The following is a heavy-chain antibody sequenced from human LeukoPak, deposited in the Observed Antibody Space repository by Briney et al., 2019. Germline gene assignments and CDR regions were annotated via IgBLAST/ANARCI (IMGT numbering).Heavy chain of an antibody. D-gene: IGHD2/OR15-2a*01. CDR2: ISFSSNTI. Sequence: GGSLRLSCEASGFIFNDYYMSWIRQAPGKGLEYIAYISFSSNTIYYADSVKGRFTVTRDNNKNSLFLQMNSLRVDDTAVYFCARGGFGGWLLSDSWGQGTLVSVSS. V-gene: IGHV3-11*04. CDR1: GFIFNDYY. CDR3: ARGGFGGWLLSDS. J-gene: IGHJ4*02.